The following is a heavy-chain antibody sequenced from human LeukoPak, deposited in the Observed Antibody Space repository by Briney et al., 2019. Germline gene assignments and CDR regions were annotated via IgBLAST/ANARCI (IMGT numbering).Heavy chain of an antibody. Sequence: GASVKVSCKASGYTFNSFDIYWVRQATGQGPEWMGRMTPNTGKTGYAQKFQDRITITRDTSINTVYMELRSLRSDDTAVYYCARGFVDFWSGWYRRDWFDPWGQGTPVTVSS. V-gene: IGHV1-8*03. D-gene: IGHD3-3*01. J-gene: IGHJ5*02. CDR3: ARGFVDFWSGWYRRDWFDP. CDR1: GYTFNSFD. CDR2: MTPNTGKT.